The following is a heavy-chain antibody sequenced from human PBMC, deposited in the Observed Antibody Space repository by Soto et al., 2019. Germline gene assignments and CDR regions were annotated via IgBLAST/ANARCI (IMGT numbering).Heavy chain of an antibody. CDR3: ARLKRRLWFCVLLFSGYYYGMDV. CDR1: GFTFSSYA. Sequence: PGGSLRLSCAASGFTFSSYAMHWVRQAPGKGLEWVAVISYDGSNKYYADSVKGRFTISRDNSKNTLYLQMNSLRAEDTAVYYCARLKRRLWFCVLLFSGYYYGMDVWGQGTTVTVSS. J-gene: IGHJ6*02. CDR2: ISYDGSNK. D-gene: IGHD3-10*01. V-gene: IGHV3-30-3*01.